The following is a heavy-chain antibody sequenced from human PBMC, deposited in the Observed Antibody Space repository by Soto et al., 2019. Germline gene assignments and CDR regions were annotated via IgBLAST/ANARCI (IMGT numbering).Heavy chain of an antibody. CDR3: AKEGGLSGSYYISSSYYFDY. V-gene: IGHV3-9*01. D-gene: IGHD1-26*01. CDR1: GFIFDDYA. CDR2: ISWNSGSI. J-gene: IGHJ4*02. Sequence: GGSLRLSCAAPGFIFDDYAMHWVRQAPGRGLQWVSGISWNSGSIGYADSVKGRFTISRDNSKNTLYLQMNSLRAEDTSVYYCAKEGGLSGSYYISSSYYFDYWGQGTLVTVSS.